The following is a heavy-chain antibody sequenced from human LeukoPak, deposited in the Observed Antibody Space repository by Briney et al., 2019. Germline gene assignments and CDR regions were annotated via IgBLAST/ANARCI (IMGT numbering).Heavy chain of an antibody. CDR3: ARGSESGSYYSGYDGSFDF. Sequence: ASVKVSCKASGYTFSGYYIHWVRQAPGQGLEWMGWINPKSGGTNYAQKFQGRVTMTRDTSISTAYMEPSSLRSDDTAVYYCARGSESGSYYSGYDGSFDFWGQGTMVTVSS. V-gene: IGHV1-2*02. D-gene: IGHD1-26*01. CDR1: GYTFSGYY. CDR2: INPKSGGT. J-gene: IGHJ3*01.